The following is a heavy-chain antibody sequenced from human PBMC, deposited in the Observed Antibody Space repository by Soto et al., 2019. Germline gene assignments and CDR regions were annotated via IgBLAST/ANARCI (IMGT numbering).Heavy chain of an antibody. CDR2: TYYRSRWYS. V-gene: IGHV6-1*01. J-gene: IGHJ6*02. D-gene: IGHD2-15*01. Sequence: SLTCGGSAATVSSTGVAWNWVRLSPTRVLEWLGRTYYRSRWYSDYAVSVRSRIDINADTSKNQVSLQLNSVTPEDTAVYYCARSEEDSDYYYSGMDVWGQGNTVT. CDR3: ARSEEDSDYYYSGMDV. CDR1: AATVSSTGVA.